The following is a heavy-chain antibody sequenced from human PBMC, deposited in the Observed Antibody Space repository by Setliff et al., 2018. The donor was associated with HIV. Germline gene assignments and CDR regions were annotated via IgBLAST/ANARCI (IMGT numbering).Heavy chain of an antibody. CDR3: AREDYYYYGMDV. V-gene: IGHV4-61*02. J-gene: IGHJ6*02. CDR2: IYTSGST. CDR1: GDSVSSGSYY. Sequence: TSETLSLTCTVSGDSVSSGSYYWNWIRQPAGKGLEWIGRIYTSGSTNYNPSLKSRVTISVDTSKNQFSLKLSSVTAADTAVYYCAREDYYYYGMDVWGQGTTVTVSS.